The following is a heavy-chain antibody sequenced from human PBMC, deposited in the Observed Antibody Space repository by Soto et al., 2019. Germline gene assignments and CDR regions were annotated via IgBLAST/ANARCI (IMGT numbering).Heavy chain of an antibody. V-gene: IGHV4-59*01. D-gene: IGHD1-26*01. CDR2: IYYSGST. CDR3: AREPVVGATQNYFDY. CDR1: GGSISSYY. Sequence: PSETLSLTCTVSGGSISSYYWSWIRQPPGKGLEWIGYIYYSGSTNYNPSLKSRVTISVDTSKNQFSLKLSSVTAADTAVYYCAREPVVGATQNYFDYWGQGTLVTVSS. J-gene: IGHJ4*02.